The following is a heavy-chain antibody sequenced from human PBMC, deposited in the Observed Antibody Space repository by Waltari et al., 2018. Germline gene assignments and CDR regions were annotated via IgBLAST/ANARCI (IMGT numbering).Heavy chain of an antibody. J-gene: IGHJ6*01. Sequence: VQLQESGPGLGRPSENLSLTCSVSGGSLRGSTNWWTWVRQTTGKGLHLIGEFFESGVAYYTPSLGSRVSISRYKSTYQFSWILRSVTAADTAVYYCTTGFAFAHYGMGVWGQGTTVTVSS. CDR2: FFESGVA. CDR1: GGSLRGSTNW. V-gene: IGHV4-4*02. CDR3: TTGFAFAHYGMGV.